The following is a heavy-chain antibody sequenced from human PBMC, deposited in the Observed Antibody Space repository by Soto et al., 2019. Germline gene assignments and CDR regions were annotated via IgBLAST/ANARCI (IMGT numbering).Heavy chain of an antibody. CDR1: GGSISGYY. CDR3: ARDQGVAAAGITWFDP. D-gene: IGHD6-13*01. CDR2: IYSSGST. Sequence: PSETLSLTCTVTGGSISGYYWSWIRQPAGKGLEWIGRIYSSGSTNYNPSLKSRVTMSVDTSKNQFSLRLMSLTAADTAVYYCARDQGVAAAGITWFDPWGQGSLVTVSS. V-gene: IGHV4-4*07. J-gene: IGHJ5*02.